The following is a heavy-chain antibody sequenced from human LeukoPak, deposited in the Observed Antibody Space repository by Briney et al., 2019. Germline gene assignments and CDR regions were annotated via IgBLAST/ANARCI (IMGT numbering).Heavy chain of an antibody. J-gene: IGHJ4*02. CDR1: GFDFSSNW. V-gene: IGHV3-74*01. CDR2: IKGDGIST. D-gene: IGHD3-3*01. Sequence: GGSLRLSCAASGFDFSSNWMHWVRHAPGQGLVWVSRIKGDGISTNYSDSVKGRFTISRDIAKNTLYLQMNSLRAEDTGVYYCAKDHYWSIDYWGRGTLVTVSS. CDR3: AKDHYWSIDY.